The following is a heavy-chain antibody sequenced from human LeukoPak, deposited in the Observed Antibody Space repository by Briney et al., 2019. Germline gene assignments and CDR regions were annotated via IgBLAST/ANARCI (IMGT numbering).Heavy chain of an antibody. J-gene: IGHJ4*02. V-gene: IGHV3-30-3*01. CDR3: ALFLDY. Sequence: GRSLRLSCAASGFTFSSYAMHWVRQAPGKGLEWVAVISYDGSNKYYADSVKGRFTISRDNSKNTLYLQMNSLRAEGTAVYYCALFLDYWGQGTLVTVSS. CDR2: ISYDGSNK. CDR1: GFTFSSYA.